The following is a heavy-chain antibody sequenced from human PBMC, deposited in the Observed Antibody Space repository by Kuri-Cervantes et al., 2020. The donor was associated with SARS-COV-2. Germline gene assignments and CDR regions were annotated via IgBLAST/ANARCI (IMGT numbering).Heavy chain of an antibody. CDR3: ARGYYYYYMDV. CDR1: GGSISSYY. CDR2: IYTSGST. Sequence: SETMSPTCTVSGGSISSYYWSWNRQPAGKGLEWIGRIYTSGSTNYNTSLKSRVTMSVDTSKNQFSLKLSSVTAADTAVYYCARGYYYYYMDVWGKGTTVTVSS. V-gene: IGHV4-4*07. J-gene: IGHJ6*03.